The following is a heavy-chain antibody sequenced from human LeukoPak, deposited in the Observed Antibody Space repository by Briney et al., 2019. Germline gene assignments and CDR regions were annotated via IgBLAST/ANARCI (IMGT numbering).Heavy chain of an antibody. J-gene: IGHJ6*03. V-gene: IGHV1-8*02. CDR2: MNPNSGNT. CDR1: GYTFTSYY. Sequence: ASVKVSCKASGYTFTSYYMHWVRQATGQGLEWMGWMNPNSGNTGYAQKFQGRVTMTRNTSISTAYMELSSLRSEDTAVYYCARGRHGELFRVYYYYMDVWGKGTTVTVSS. D-gene: IGHD3-10*01. CDR3: ARGRHGELFRVYYYYMDV.